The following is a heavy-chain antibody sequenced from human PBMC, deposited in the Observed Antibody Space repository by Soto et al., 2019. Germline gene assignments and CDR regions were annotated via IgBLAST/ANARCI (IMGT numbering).Heavy chain of an antibody. D-gene: IGHD2-2*02. CDR3: ARDRRRSNTGIDP. Sequence: SETLSLTCAVSGDSITSSTWWSWVRQPPGKGLQWIGDIYHSGSTNYNPSLRSRVTIAVQKSKNQFSLKLTSVTAADTAVYFCARDRRRSNTGIDPWGQGTLVTVSS. J-gene: IGHJ5*02. CDR1: GDSITSSTW. V-gene: IGHV4-4*02. CDR2: IYHSGST.